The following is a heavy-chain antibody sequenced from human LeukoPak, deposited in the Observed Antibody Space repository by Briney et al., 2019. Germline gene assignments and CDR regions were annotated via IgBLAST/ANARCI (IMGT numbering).Heavy chain of an antibody. CDR3: ARVDTAMVLDY. CDR2: IYYSGST. J-gene: IGHJ4*02. CDR1: GGSISSYY. V-gene: IGHV4-59*01. D-gene: IGHD5-18*01. Sequence: SSETLSLTCTVTGGSISSYYWSWIRQPPGKGLAWIGYIYYSGSTNYNPSLKSRVTISVDTSKNQFSLKLSSVTAADTAVYYCARVDTAMVLDYWGQGTLVTVSS.